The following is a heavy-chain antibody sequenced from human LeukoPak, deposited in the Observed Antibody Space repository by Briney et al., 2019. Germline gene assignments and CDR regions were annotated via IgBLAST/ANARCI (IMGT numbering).Heavy chain of an antibody. CDR2: IYPGDSDT. V-gene: IGHV5-51*01. Sequence: GESLKISCKGSGYSFTSYWIGWVRQMPGKGLEWMGIIYPGDSDTRYSPSFQGQVTISADKSISTAYLQWSSLKASDTAMYYCASGYYDYVWGSSAEGDYWGQGTLVTVSS. CDR3: ASGYYDYVWGSSAEGDY. J-gene: IGHJ4*02. D-gene: IGHD3-16*01. CDR1: GYSFTSYW.